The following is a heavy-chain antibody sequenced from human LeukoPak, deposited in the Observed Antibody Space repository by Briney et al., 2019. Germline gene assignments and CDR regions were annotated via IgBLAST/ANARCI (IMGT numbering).Heavy chain of an antibody. J-gene: IGHJ3*02. D-gene: IGHD3-9*01. V-gene: IGHV4-4*07. CDR1: GGSISSYY. CDR3: ARGVRYFVLDGFDI. CDR2: IHTSGST. Sequence: SETLSLTCTVSGGSISSYYWSWLRQPAGKGLEWIGRIHTSGSTDYNPSLKSRVTISVDTSKNQFSLKLSSVTAADTALYYCARGVRYFVLDGFDIWGQGTMVTVSS.